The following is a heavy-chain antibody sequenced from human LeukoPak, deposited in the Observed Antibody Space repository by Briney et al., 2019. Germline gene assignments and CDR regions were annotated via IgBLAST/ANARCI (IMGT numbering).Heavy chain of an antibody. J-gene: IGHJ6*02. Sequence: ASVKVSCKASGYTFTSYAMHWVRQAPGQRLEWMGWINAGNGNTKYSQKFQGRVTITRDTSASTAYMELSSLRSEDTAVYYCAREKRSGTRYYYGMDVWGQGTTVTVSS. CDR1: GYTFTSYA. CDR3: AREKRSGTRYYYGMDV. D-gene: IGHD1-1*01. CDR2: INAGNGNT. V-gene: IGHV1-3*01.